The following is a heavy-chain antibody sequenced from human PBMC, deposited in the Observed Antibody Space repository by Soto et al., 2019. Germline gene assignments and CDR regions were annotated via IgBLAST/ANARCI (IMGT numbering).Heavy chain of an antibody. CDR1: GGTFSSYA. Sequence: QVQLVQSGAEVKKPGSSVKVSCKASGGTFSSYAITWVRQAPGQGLEWMGGIIPIFGTANYAQKFQARVTITADESTSTADMELSSLRSVVRAVYYCARDRGPRSGCYPYWFDPWGQGTLVTVSS. CDR3: ARDRGPRSGCYPYWFDP. CDR2: IIPIFGTA. J-gene: IGHJ5*02. D-gene: IGHD3-22*01. V-gene: IGHV1-69*12.